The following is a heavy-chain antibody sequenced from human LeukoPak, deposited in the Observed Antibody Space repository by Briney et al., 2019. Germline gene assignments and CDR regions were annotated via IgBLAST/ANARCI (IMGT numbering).Heavy chain of an antibody. D-gene: IGHD3-3*01. Sequence: ASVKVSCKASGYTFTSYDINWVRQATGQGLEWMGWMNPNSGNTGYAQKFQGRVTITRNTSISTAYMELSSLRSEDTAVYYCARGPGPNDFWNGYDWFDPWGQGTLVTVSS. V-gene: IGHV1-8*03. CDR3: ARGPGPNDFWNGYDWFDP. CDR2: MNPNSGNT. J-gene: IGHJ5*02. CDR1: GYTFTSYD.